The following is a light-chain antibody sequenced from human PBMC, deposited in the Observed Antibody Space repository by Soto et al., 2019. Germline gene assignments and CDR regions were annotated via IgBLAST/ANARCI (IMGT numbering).Light chain of an antibody. CDR1: QSVSSSS. Sequence: EIVLTHSPGTLSLSPWEIATLSCRASQSVSSSSLAWYQQKPGQSPRLLIYGASSRATGIPDRFSGRGSGTDFTLTISRLEPEDFAVYYCQQYAGSFGGGTKVDIK. V-gene: IGKV3-20*01. J-gene: IGKJ4*02. CDR2: GAS. CDR3: QQYAGS.